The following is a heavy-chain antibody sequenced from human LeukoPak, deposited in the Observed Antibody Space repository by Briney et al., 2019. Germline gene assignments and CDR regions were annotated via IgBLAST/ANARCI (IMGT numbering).Heavy chain of an antibody. CDR1: GGSISSSSYY. CDR2: IYYSGST. CDR3: ARVRYCSSTSCP. J-gene: IGHJ5*02. D-gene: IGHD2-2*01. Sequence: SETLSLTCTVSGGSISSSSYYWGWIRQPPGKGLEWIGSIYYSGSTYYNPSLKSRVTISVDTSKNQFSLKLSSVTAADTAVYYCARVRYCSSTSCPWGQGTLVTVSS. V-gene: IGHV4-39*07.